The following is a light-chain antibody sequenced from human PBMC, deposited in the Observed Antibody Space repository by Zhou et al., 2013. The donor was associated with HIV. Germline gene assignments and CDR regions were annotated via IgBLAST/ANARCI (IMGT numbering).Light chain of an antibody. Sequence: DLTQSPATLSLSPGERATLFCRASQSVSSYLAWYHQKPGQAPRLLIYDASNRATDIPGRFSGSGSGTDFTLTISSLDPEDFGIYYCQQRATWPPTFGQGTRLEIK. CDR1: QSVSSY. V-gene: IGKV3-11*01. CDR2: DAS. CDR3: QQRATWPPT. J-gene: IGKJ5*01.